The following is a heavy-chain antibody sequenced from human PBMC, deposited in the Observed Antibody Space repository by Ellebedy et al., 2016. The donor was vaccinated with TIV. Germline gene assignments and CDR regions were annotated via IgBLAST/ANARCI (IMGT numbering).Heavy chain of an antibody. Sequence: GGSLRLSXAASGSTFSSYGMHWVRQAPGKGLEWVAVIWYDGSKYYADSVKGRFTISRDNSKNTLYLQMNSLRAEDTAVYYCAREPMIRGVIRRGYAMDVWGQGTTVTVSS. CDR2: IWYDGSK. CDR3: AREPMIRGVIRRGYAMDV. J-gene: IGHJ6*02. D-gene: IGHD3-10*01. CDR1: GSTFSSYG. V-gene: IGHV3-33*01.